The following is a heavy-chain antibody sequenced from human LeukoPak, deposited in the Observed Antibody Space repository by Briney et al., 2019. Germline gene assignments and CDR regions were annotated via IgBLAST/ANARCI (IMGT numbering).Heavy chain of an antibody. V-gene: IGHV4-61*02. CDR3: ATSRFSGGLGRFDP. Sequence: PSGTLSLTCAVSGGSINSGSYYYHWIRQPAGKGLEWIGRIYTSGSTIYNPSLKSRVTISVDTSKNQVSLKLTSVTAADTAVYYCATSRFSGGLGRFDPWGQGTLVTVSS. D-gene: IGHD3-10*01. J-gene: IGHJ5*02. CDR2: IYTSGST. CDR1: GGSINSGSYY.